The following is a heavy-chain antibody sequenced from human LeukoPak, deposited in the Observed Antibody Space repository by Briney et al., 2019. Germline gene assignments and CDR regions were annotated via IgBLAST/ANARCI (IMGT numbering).Heavy chain of an antibody. CDR2: ISAYNGNT. CDR1: GFTFNSFG. CDR3: SRDVGIAVAQGWAFDI. V-gene: IGHV1-18*01. D-gene: IGHD6-19*01. Sequence: GASVKVSCKASGFTFNSFGISWVRQAPGQGLEWMGWISAYNGNTNYAQKFQDRVTMTTDTSTSTAYMELRSLRSDDTAVYYCSRDVGIAVAQGWAFDIWGQGTMVTVSS. J-gene: IGHJ3*02.